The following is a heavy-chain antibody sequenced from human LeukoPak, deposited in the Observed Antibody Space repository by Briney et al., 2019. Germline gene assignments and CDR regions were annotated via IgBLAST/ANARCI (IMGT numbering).Heavy chain of an antibody. J-gene: IGHJ4*02. CDR1: GYTFIDYY. V-gene: IGHV1-2*02. CDR2: INPNSGAT. CDR3: ARAKANWGSGDY. D-gene: IGHD7-27*01. Sequence: ASVKVSCKTSGYTFIDYYINWVRQAPGQGPEWMGWINPNSGATNYAQKFQVRVTMARDTSVSTAYMELSRLTSDDTAVYYCARAKANWGSGDYWGQGTLVTVSS.